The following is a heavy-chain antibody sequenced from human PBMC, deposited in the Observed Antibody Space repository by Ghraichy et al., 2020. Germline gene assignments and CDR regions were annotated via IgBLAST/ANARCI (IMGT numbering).Heavy chain of an antibody. CDR2: ISSSSGTI. Sequence: GGSLRLSCAASGFIFSDYSMNWVRQAPGKGLEWVSYISSSSGTIYYGDSVKGRFTISRDNAKNSLYRRMNSLRDEDTAVYYCAREKQSIIRGLLPTNFDFWGLGTLVTVSS. J-gene: IGHJ4*02. D-gene: IGHD3-10*01. CDR1: GFIFSDYS. CDR3: AREKQSIIRGLLPTNFDF. V-gene: IGHV3-48*02.